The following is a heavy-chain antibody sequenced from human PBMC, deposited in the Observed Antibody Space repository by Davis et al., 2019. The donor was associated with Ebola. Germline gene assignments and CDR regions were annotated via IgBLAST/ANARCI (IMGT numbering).Heavy chain of an antibody. CDR3: ATPQHCSSTSCYTRVFDY. D-gene: IGHD2-2*02. V-gene: IGHV1-24*01. CDR2: FDPEDGET. J-gene: IGHJ4*02. Sequence: ASVKVSCKVSGYTLTELSMHWVRQAPGKGLEWMGGFDPEDGETIYAQKFQGRVTMTEDTSTDTAYMELSSLRSEDTAVYYCATPQHCSSTSCYTRVFDYWGQGTLVTVSS. CDR1: GYTLTELS.